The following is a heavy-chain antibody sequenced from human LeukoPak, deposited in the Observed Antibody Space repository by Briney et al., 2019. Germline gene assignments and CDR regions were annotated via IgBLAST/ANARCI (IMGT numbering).Heavy chain of an antibody. D-gene: IGHD4-17*01. CDR1: GGSISSYY. V-gene: IGHV4-59*01. CDR3: AALDYGDFNLDY. CDR2: IYYSGST. J-gene: IGHJ4*02. Sequence: SETLSPTCTVSGGSISSYYWSWIRQPPGKGLEWIGYIYYSGSTNYNPSLKSRVTISVDTSKNQFSLKLSSVTAADTAVYYCAALDYGDFNLDYWGQGTLVTVSS.